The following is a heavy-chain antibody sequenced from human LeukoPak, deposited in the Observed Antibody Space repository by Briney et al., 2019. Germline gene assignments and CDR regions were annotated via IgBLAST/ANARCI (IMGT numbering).Heavy chain of an antibody. V-gene: IGHV1-69*05. J-gene: IGHJ4*02. D-gene: IGHD6-19*01. CDR2: IIPIFGTA. Sequence: PVKVSCKASGGTFSSYAISWVRQAPGQGLEWMGRIIPIFGTANYAQKFQGRVTITTDESTSTAYMELSSLRSEDTAVYYCARDSSGWYYFDYWGQGTLVTVSS. CDR1: GGTFSSYA. CDR3: ARDSSGWYYFDY.